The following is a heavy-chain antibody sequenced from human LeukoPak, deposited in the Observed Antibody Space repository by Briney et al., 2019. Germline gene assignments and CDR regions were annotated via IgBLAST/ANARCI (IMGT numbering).Heavy chain of an antibody. CDR2: ISGSGGST. Sequence: PGGSLRLSCAASGFTFSSYAMSWVRQAPGKGLEWISAISGSGGSTYYADSVKGRFTISRDNSKNTLYLQMNSLRAEDTAVYYCAKNRGSGWSYFDYWGQGTLVTVSS. V-gene: IGHV3-23*01. D-gene: IGHD6-19*01. J-gene: IGHJ4*02. CDR1: GFTFSSYA. CDR3: AKNRGSGWSYFDY.